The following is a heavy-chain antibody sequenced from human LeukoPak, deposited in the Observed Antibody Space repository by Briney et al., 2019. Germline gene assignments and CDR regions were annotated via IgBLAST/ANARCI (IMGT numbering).Heavy chain of an antibody. D-gene: IGHD5-18*01. V-gene: IGHV1-69*13. J-gene: IGHJ6*03. CDR2: IIPIFGTA. CDR1: GGTFSTYA. Sequence: ASVKVSCKASGGTFSTYAISWVRQAPGQGLEWMGGIIPIFGTANYAQKFHGRVTITADESTSTAYMELSSLRSEDTAVYYCARGGDTAILLYYYYYYMDVWGKGTTVTVSS. CDR3: ARGGDTAILLYYYYYYMDV.